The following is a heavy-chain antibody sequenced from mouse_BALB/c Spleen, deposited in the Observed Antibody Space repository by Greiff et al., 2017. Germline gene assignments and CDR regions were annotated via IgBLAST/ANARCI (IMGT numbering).Heavy chain of an antibody. CDR1: GFNIKDTY. J-gene: IGHJ3*01. Sequence: LVESGAELVKPGASVKLSCTASGFNIKDTYMHWVKQRPEQGLEWIGRIDPANGNTKYDPKFQGKATITADTSSNTAYLQLSSLTSEDTAVYYCARGPSWFAYWGQGTLVTVSA. CDR3: ARGPSWFAY. V-gene: IGHV14-3*02. CDR2: IDPANGNT.